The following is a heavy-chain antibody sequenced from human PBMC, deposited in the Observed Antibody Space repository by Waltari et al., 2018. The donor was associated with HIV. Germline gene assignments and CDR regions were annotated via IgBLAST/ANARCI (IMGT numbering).Heavy chain of an antibody. D-gene: IGHD5-18*01. J-gene: IGHJ6*02. V-gene: IGHV1-46*01. CDR1: GYIFFSYY. Sequence: QVQLVQSGAEVKKPGASVKVSCQAFGYIFFSYYLHWARQAPGQRLEWMGIINPSGGSTTYAQKFQGRVTMTRDTSTSTVYMELSSLRSEDTAVYYCARGVPVDTAMGKYYYYALDVWGQGTTVTVSS. CDR3: ARGVPVDTAMGKYYYYALDV. CDR2: INPSGGST.